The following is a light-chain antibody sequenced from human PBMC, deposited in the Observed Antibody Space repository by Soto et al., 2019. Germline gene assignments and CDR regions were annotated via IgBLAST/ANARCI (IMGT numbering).Light chain of an antibody. CDR3: MQGTHWPPYT. CDR1: QSLVHSDGKTY. Sequence: DVVMTQSPLSLPVTLGQPASISCRSSQSLVHSDGKTYLNWFQQRPGQSPRRLIYTVSHRDSGVIDTFSGSVRGTDFTLKISRVESDDVGVYSCMQGTHWPPYTFGRGTKLEIK. V-gene: IGKV2-30*02. J-gene: IGKJ2*01. CDR2: TVS.